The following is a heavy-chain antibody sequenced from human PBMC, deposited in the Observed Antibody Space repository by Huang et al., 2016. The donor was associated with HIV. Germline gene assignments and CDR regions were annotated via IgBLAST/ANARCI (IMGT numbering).Heavy chain of an antibody. J-gene: IGHJ3*02. CDR2: IDYNGYT. Sequence: QVQLHESGPGLVKPSQTLSLTCTVSGGSISSGGYTYNWIRQPPGKGLEWFGYIDYNGYTYYNPSLKSRVSISVDTAKNQFSLKLSSMTAADTAVYYCAREGFYDLWSAFRRAVDAFDTWGQGTKVTVSS. CDR1: GGSISSGGYT. CDR3: AREGFYDLWSAFRRAVDAFDT. D-gene: IGHD3-3*01. V-gene: IGHV4-30-4*08.